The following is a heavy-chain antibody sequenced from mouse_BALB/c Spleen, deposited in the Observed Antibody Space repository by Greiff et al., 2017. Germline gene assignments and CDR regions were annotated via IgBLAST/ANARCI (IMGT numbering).Heavy chain of an antibody. V-gene: IGHV5-4*02. D-gene: IGHD1-1*01. CDR3: ARDHYGSSYFDY. CDR2: ISDGGSYT. Sequence: VQLKESGGGLVKPGGSLKLSCAASGFTFSDYYMYWVRQTPEKRLEWVATISDGGSYTYYPDSVKGRFTISRDNAKNNLYLQMSSLKSEDTAMYYCARDHYGSSYFDYWGQGTTLTVSS. CDR1: GFTFSDYY. J-gene: IGHJ2*01.